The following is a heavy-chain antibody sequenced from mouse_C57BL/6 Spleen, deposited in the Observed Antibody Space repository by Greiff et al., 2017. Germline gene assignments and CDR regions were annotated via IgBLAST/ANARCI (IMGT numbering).Heavy chain of an antibody. CDR1: GYTFTSYW. CDR3: ARWGTTVVATDYAMDY. J-gene: IGHJ4*01. D-gene: IGHD1-1*01. CDR2: IYPGSGST. V-gene: IGHV1-55*01. Sequence: QVQLQQPGAELVKPGATVKMSCKASGYTFTSYWITWVKQRPGQGLEWIGDIYPGSGSTNYNEKFKSKATLTVDTSSSTAYMQLSSLTSEDSAVYYCARWGTTVVATDYAMDYWGQGTSVTVSS.